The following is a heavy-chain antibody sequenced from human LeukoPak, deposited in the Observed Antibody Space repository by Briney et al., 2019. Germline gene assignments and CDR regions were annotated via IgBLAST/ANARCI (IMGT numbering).Heavy chain of an antibody. CDR1: GYTFIDYA. J-gene: IGHJ4*02. CDR3: ARDPNYYESSGYYFH. V-gene: IGHV1-3*04. CDR2: INTGNGNT. Sequence: ASVKVSCKASGYTFIDYARHWVRQAPGQRLEWMGWINTGNGNTKYAQKFQGRVTITRDTSASTVYMELSSLRSEDTAVYYCARDPNYYESSGYYFHWGQGTLVTVSS. D-gene: IGHD3-22*01.